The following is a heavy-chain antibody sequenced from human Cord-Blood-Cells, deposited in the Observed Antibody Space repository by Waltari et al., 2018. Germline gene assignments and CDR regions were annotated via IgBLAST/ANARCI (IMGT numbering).Heavy chain of an antibody. CDR1: GLPFGSSS. D-gene: IGHD5-12*01. V-gene: IGHV3-48*02. J-gene: IGHJ4*02. CDR2: ISSSSSTI. Sequence: EVQLVESGGGLVQPGVSLRLPCAASGLPFGSSSLNWLSQAPRKGLEWVSYISSSSSTIDYADSVKGRFTISRDNAKNSLYLQMNSLRDEDTAVYYCARDLGYGPPPDYWGQGTLVTVSS. CDR3: ARDLGYGPPPDY.